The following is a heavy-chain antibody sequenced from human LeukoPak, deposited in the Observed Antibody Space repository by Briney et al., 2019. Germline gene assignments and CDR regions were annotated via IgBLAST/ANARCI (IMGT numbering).Heavy chain of an antibody. J-gene: IGHJ4*02. V-gene: IGHV3-73*01. Sequence: GGSLRLSCAASGFTFSGSAMHWVRQASGKGLEWVGRIRGKANSYATAYAASVKGRFTISRDDSKNTAYLQMNSLKTEDTAVYYCTSDRSIVGATHTYYFDYWGQGTLVTVSS. CDR2: IRGKANSYAT. CDR1: GFTFSGSA. CDR3: TSDRSIVGATHTYYFDY. D-gene: IGHD1-26*01.